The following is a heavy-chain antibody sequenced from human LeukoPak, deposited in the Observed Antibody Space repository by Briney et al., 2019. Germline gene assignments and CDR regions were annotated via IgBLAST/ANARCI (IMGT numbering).Heavy chain of an antibody. V-gene: IGHV4-34*01. Sequence: PSETLSLTCAVYTGSFSGYYWTWIRQPPGKGLEWIGEINHSGSTNCNPSLKSRITLSVDTSKNQFSLKVGSVTAADTAIYYCARNRADGSGTYCERNPLNFDSWGQGTLVTVSS. D-gene: IGHD3-10*01. J-gene: IGHJ4*01. CDR2: INHSGST. CDR1: TGSFSGYY. CDR3: ARNRADGSGTYCERNPLNFDS.